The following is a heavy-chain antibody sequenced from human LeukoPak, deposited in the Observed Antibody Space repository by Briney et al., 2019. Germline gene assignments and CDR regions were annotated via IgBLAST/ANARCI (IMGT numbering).Heavy chain of an antibody. CDR3: ARFGSKINWFDP. Sequence: GGSLRLSCAASGFTVSSNYMSWVRQAPGKGLEWVPVIYSGGSTYYADSVKGRFTISRDNSKNTLYLQMNSLRAEDTAVYYCARFGSKINWFDPWGQGTLVTISS. D-gene: IGHD3-16*01. CDR2: IYSGGST. J-gene: IGHJ5*02. CDR1: GFTVSSNY. V-gene: IGHV3-53*01.